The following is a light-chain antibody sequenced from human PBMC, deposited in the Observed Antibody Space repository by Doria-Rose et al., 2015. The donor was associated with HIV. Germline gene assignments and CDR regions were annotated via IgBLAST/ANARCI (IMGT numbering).Light chain of an antibody. CDR1: QSVSTD. V-gene: IGKV3-15*01. Sequence: DIVMTQSPETLSVSPGESATLSCRASQSVSTDLAWYQHKPGQAPRLLIWGASTRATGIPARFSGRGSGTEFTLTISSLQSEDFAIYFCHQYNNWPTFGQGTRLDIK. CDR3: HQYNNWPT. CDR2: GAS. J-gene: IGKJ5*01.